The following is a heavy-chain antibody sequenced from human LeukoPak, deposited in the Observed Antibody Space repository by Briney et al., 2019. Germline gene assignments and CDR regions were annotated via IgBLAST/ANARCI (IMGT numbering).Heavy chain of an antibody. V-gene: IGHV1-46*01. J-gene: IGHJ3*02. Sequence: ASVKVSCKASGYTFTGYYMHWVRQAPGQGLEWMGRIIPILGIANYAQKFQGRVTMTRDTSTSTVYMELSSLRSEDTAVYYCARNGYCSGGSCYTRIAFDIWGQGTMVTVSS. D-gene: IGHD2-15*01. CDR1: GYTFTGYY. CDR2: IIPILGIA. CDR3: ARNGYCSGGSCYTRIAFDI.